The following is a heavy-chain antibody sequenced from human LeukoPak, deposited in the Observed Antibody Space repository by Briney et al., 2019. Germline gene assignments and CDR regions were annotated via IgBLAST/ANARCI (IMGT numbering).Heavy chain of an antibody. J-gene: IGHJ5*02. CDR2: ISPYDGDT. V-gene: IGHV1-18*01. CDR1: GYTFGIYG. D-gene: IGHD2-21*02. Sequence: ASVKVSCKASGYTFGIYGISWVRQAPGQGLEWMAWISPYDGDTNYAQKFVGRVTMTTETSTNTAYMELRSLRSDDTAIYYCARDYCTRGGDCYKEDLFDPWGQGTLVTISA. CDR3: ARDYCTRGGDCYKEDLFDP.